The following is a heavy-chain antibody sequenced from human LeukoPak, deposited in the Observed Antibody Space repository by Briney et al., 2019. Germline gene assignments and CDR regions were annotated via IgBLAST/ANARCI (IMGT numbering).Heavy chain of an antibody. CDR2: IYYSGHT. Sequence: SSETLSLTCTVSGGSISSYYWSWIRQPPGKGLEWIGYIYYSGHTNYIPSLKSRVTISVDTSKNQFSLNLSSVTAADTAVYFCARGQFGTSWYKNWGQGTLVTVSS. CDR1: GGSISSYY. J-gene: IGHJ4*02. V-gene: IGHV4-59*01. CDR3: ARGQFGTSWYKN. D-gene: IGHD2-2*01.